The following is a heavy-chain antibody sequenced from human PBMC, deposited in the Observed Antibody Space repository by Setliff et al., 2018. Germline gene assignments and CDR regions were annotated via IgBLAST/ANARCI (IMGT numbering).Heavy chain of an antibody. J-gene: IGHJ6*03. CDR1: GDSISSRTYY. V-gene: IGHV4-61*09. CDR3: ARMSGFSYMDV. D-gene: IGHD3-3*01. Sequence: PSETLSLTCTVSGDSISSRTYYWSWIRQPAGKGLEWIGHIYTSWSTIYNPSLKSRLTISLDTSKNQFSLNLSSVTAADTAVYYCARMSGFSYMDVWGKGTTVTVSS. CDR2: IYTSWST.